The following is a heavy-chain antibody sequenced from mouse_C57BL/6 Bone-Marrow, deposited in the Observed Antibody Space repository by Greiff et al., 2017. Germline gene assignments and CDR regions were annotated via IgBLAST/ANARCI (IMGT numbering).Heavy chain of an antibody. CDR2: IYPRSGNT. Sequence: VQLQQSGAELARPGASVKLSCKASGYTFTSYGISWVKQRTGQGLEWIGEIYPRSGNTYYNEKFKGKATLTADKSSSTAYMELRSLTSEDSAVYFGARRCGSDYYGSSSSYFDYWGQGTTLTVSS. CDR3: ARRCGSDYYGSSSSYFDY. J-gene: IGHJ2*01. D-gene: IGHD1-1*01. CDR1: GYTFTSYG. V-gene: IGHV1-81*01.